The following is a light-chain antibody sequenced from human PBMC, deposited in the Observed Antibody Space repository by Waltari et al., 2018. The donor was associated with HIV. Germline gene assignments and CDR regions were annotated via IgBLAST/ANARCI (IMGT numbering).Light chain of an antibody. CDR3: QQYGDSPYT. Sequence: VLPQSPGTLSLSPGTGATLPGRPSQAVSSRYLAWYQQKPGQAPRLLIFGASTRAAGISDRFRGSGSGTDFTLTITRLEPEDSAVYHCQQYGDSPYTFGQGTKLEI. V-gene: IGKV3-20*01. J-gene: IGKJ2*01. CDR1: QAVSSRY. CDR2: GAS.